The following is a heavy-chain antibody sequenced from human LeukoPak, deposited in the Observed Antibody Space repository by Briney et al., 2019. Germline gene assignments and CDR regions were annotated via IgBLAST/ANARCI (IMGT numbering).Heavy chain of an antibody. D-gene: IGHD4-17*01. Sequence: PSETLSLTCAVYGGSFRGYYWSWIRQPPGKGLEWIGEINHSGSTNYNPSLKSRVTISVDTSKNQFSLKLSSVTAADTAVYYCARRVAVTTGFDYWGQGTLVTVSS. CDR1: GGSFRGYY. V-gene: IGHV4-34*01. CDR3: ARRVAVTTGFDY. J-gene: IGHJ4*02. CDR2: INHSGST.